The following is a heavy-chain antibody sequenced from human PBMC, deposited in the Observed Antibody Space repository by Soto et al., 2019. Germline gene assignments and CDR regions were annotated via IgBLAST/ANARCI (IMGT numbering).Heavy chain of an antibody. J-gene: IGHJ5*02. V-gene: IGHV3-30-3*01. CDR3: ERPIAAAPKSVDT. CDR2: ISYDGSNK. Sequence: QVQLVESGGGVVQPGRSLRLSCAASGFTFSSYAMHWVRQAPGKGLEWVAVISYDGSNKYYADSVKGRFTISRDNSKNTLYLQMNSLRAEDTAVYYCERPIAAAPKSVDTWGKGTLVTVSS. D-gene: IGHD6-13*01. CDR1: GFTFSSYA.